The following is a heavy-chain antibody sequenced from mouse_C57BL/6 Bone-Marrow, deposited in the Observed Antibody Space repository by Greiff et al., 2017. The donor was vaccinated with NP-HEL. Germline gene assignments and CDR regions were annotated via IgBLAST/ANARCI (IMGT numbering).Heavy chain of an antibody. D-gene: IGHD1-1*01. CDR3: TREYYYGSRHYFDY. J-gene: IGHJ2*01. Sequence: EVKLVESGEGLVKPGGSLKLSCAASGFTFSSYAMSWVRQTPEKRLEWVAYISSGGDYIYYADTVKGRFTISRDNARNTLYLQMSSLKSEDTAMYYCTREYYYGSRHYFDYWGQGTTLTVSS. CDR2: ISSGGDYI. CDR1: GFTFSSYA. V-gene: IGHV5-9-1*02.